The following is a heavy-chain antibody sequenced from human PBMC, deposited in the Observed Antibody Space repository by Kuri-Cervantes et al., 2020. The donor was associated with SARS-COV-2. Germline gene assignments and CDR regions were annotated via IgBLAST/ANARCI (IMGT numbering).Heavy chain of an antibody. Sequence: GSLRLSCAVYGGSFSGFYWSWIRQAPGKGLEWIGEINHSGSANYNPSLKSRVTISVDTSKNQFSLKLSSVTAADTAVYYCARAGSYLDAFDIWGQGTMVTVSS. J-gene: IGHJ3*02. D-gene: IGHD1-26*01. V-gene: IGHV4-34*01. CDR1: GGSFSGFY. CDR3: ARAGSYLDAFDI. CDR2: INHSGSA.